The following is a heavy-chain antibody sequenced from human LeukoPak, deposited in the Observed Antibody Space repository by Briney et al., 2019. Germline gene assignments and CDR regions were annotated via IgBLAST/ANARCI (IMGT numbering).Heavy chain of an antibody. D-gene: IGHD6-13*01. J-gene: IGHJ4*02. CDR1: GFTSSSYA. Sequence: PGGSLRLSCAASGFTSSSYAMHWVRQAPGKGLEWVAVISYDGSNKYYADSVKGRFTISRDNSKNTLYLQMNSLRAEDTAVYYCARGAAAGTLFDYWGQGTLVTVSS. CDR3: ARGAAAGTLFDY. CDR2: ISYDGSNK. V-gene: IGHV3-30-3*01.